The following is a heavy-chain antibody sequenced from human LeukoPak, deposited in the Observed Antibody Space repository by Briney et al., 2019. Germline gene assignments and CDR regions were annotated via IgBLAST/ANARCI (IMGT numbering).Heavy chain of an antibody. D-gene: IGHD2/OR15-2a*01. V-gene: IGHV3-15*01. CDR3: TTFYHEYSPY. CDR2: IKSNADGGTP. J-gene: IGHJ4*02. Sequence: GGSLRLSCAASGFSFMNAWMIWVRRAPGKGLEWVGRIKSNADGGTPDYAAPARGRFTISRDDSKNTLYLQMNSLKTEDTAVYYCTTFYHEYSPYWGRGTLVTVSS. CDR1: GFSFMNAW.